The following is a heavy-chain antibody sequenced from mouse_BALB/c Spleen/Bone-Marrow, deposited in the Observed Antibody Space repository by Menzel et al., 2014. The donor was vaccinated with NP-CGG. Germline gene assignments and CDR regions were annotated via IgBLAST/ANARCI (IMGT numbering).Heavy chain of an antibody. J-gene: IGHJ1*01. V-gene: IGHV1S81*02. D-gene: IGHD1-1*01. CDR2: INPINGGT. Sequence: VQLQQSGAELVKPGASVKLSCKASGYTFTSYYMYWVRQRPGQGLEWIGEINPINGGTKISEKFKSRATLTVDKSSSTAFMQLSTLTSKDSAVYYCTRSNYGYWYFDGWGAGTTVTVS. CDR3: TRSNYGYWYFDG. CDR1: GYTFTSYY.